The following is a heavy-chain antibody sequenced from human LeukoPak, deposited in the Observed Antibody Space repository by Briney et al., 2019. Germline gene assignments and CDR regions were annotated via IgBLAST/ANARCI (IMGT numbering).Heavy chain of an antibody. V-gene: IGHV3-53*01. Sequence: GGSLRLSCAASGFTVSSNYMSWVRQAPGKGLEWVSVIYSGGSTYYADSVKGRFTISRDNSKNTLYPQMNSLRAEDTAVYHCARAFPFSSSWYPFDYWGQGTLVTVSS. CDR1: GFTVSSNY. D-gene: IGHD6-13*01. CDR2: IYSGGST. CDR3: ARAFPFSSSWYPFDY. J-gene: IGHJ4*02.